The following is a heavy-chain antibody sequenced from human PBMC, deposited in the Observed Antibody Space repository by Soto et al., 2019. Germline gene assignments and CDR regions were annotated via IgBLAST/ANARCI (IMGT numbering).Heavy chain of an antibody. Sequence: QVQLQESGPGLVKPSQTLSLTCTVSGGSISSGGYYWSWIRQHPGKGLEWIGYIYYSGSTYYNPSLKSRVTISVDTSKNQFSLKLSSVTATDTAVYYCASRQYSSSWHWYFDLWGRGTLVTVSS. D-gene: IGHD6-13*01. CDR1: GGSISSGGYY. J-gene: IGHJ2*01. CDR3: ASRQYSSSWHWYFDL. CDR2: IYYSGST. V-gene: IGHV4-31*03.